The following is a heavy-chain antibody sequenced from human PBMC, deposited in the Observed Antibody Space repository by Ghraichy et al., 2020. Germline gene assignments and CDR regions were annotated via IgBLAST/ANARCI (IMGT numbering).Heavy chain of an antibody. CDR2: LNWNGGNT. CDR1: GFTFDDYG. Sequence: GGSLRLSCAAFGFTFDDYGMSWVRQAPGKGLEWVSGLNWNGGNTGYADSVKGRFTISRDNAMNSLYLQMNSLRAEDTALYYCARGGYCSSTSCLPYYYYYMDVWGEGTTVIVSS. V-gene: IGHV3-20*04. J-gene: IGHJ6*03. D-gene: IGHD2-2*01. CDR3: ARGGYCSSTSCLPYYYYYMDV.